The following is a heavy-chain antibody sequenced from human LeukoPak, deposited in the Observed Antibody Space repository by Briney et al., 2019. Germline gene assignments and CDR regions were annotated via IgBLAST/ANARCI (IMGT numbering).Heavy chain of an antibody. J-gene: IGHJ6*02. CDR1: GFTFSSYV. Sequence: PGGSLRLSCAASGFTFSSYVMSWVRQAPGKGLEWVSAISGSGGSTYYADSVKGRFTISRDNSKNTLYLQMNSLRAEDTAVYYCAKEIVPIYGYYYYYGMDVWGQGTTVTVSS. V-gene: IGHV3-23*01. CDR2: ISGSGGST. D-gene: IGHD4-17*01. CDR3: AKEIVPIYGYYYYYGMDV.